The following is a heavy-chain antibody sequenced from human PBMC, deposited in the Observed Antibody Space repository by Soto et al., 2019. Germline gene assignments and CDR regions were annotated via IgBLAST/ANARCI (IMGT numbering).Heavy chain of an antibody. V-gene: IGHV4-30-2*01. CDR2: IYHSGST. CDR1: GGSISSGGYS. J-gene: IGHJ5*02. Sequence: SETLSLTCAVSGGSISSGGYSWSWIRQPPGKGLEWIGYIYHSGSTYYNQSLKSRVTISVDRSKNQISLKLNSVTAADTAVYYCARTPPPWGQGTLVTVSS. CDR3: ARTPPP.